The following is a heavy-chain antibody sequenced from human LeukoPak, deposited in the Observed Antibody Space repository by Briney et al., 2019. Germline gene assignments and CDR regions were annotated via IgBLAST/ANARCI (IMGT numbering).Heavy chain of an antibody. J-gene: IGHJ5*02. CDR3: ARSGCSSTSCYGWFDP. CDR1: GYTFTSYG. D-gene: IGHD2-2*01. Sequence: ASVKVSCKXSGYTFTSYGISWVRQAPGQGLEGMGWISAYNGNTNYSQKLQGRVTMTTDTSTSTAYMELRSLRSDDTAVYYCARSGCSSTSCYGWFDPWGQGTLVTVSS. CDR2: ISAYNGNT. V-gene: IGHV1-18*01.